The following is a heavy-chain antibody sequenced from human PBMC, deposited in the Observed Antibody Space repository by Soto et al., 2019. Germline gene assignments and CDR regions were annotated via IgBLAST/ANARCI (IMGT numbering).Heavy chain of an antibody. CDR2: IIPILGIP. D-gene: IGHD3-3*01. J-gene: IGHJ5*02. CDR3: ARSDYDVRSGYHRQPRNWFDP. Sequence: QVQLVQSGAEVKKPGSSVKVSCKASGGTFSNDIITWVRQAPGQGLEWMGRIIPILGIPNYAQTFQGRLTITADRSTSAAYMELNSLRSDDTAVYYCARSDYDVRSGYHRQPRNWFDPRGQGTLVTVSS. V-gene: IGHV1-69*02. CDR1: GGTFSNDI.